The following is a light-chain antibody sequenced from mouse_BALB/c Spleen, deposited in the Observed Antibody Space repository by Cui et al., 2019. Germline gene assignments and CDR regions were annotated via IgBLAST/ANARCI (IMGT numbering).Light chain of an antibody. CDR1: QDINSY. J-gene: IGKJ1*01. Sequence: IKMTQSPSSMYESLGERVTITCKAGQDINSYVSWFQQKPGKSPKTLIYRANRLVDGVPSRFSGSGSGQDYSLTISSLEYEDMGIYYCLQYDEFPPTFGGGTKLEIK. CDR2: RAN. V-gene: IGKV14-111*01. CDR3: LQYDEFPPT.